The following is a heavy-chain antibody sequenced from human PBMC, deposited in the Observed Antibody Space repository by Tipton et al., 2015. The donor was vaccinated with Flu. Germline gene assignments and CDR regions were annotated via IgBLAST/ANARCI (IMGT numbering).Heavy chain of an antibody. CDR1: GGSIGSGGDY. CDR2: IYYSGST. D-gene: IGHD3-10*01. Sequence: TLSLTCTVSGGSIGSGGDYWSWIRQHPGKGLEWIGSIYYSGSTYYNPSLESRLSISVDTSKNQFSLKLISMTAADTAVYYCARDQGFGGGLAYDYYAMDVWGQGPTV. V-gene: IGHV4-31*03. J-gene: IGHJ6*02. CDR3: ARDQGFGGGLAYDYYAMDV.